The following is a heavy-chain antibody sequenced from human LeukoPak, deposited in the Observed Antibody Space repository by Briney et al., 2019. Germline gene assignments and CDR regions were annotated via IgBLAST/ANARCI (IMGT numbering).Heavy chain of an antibody. CDR2: IKPDETEK. D-gene: IGHD4-11*01. V-gene: IGHV3-7*03. J-gene: IGHJ4*02. CDR1: GFTFTNYW. Sequence: PGGSLRLSCAASGFTFTNYWMTWVRQAPGKRLEWLADIKPDETEKYYIDSVKGRFTISRDNAKNSLFLQMNSLRAEDTAVYYCAKARTHEYSNYNYWGQGTLVTVSS. CDR3: AKARTHEYSNYNY.